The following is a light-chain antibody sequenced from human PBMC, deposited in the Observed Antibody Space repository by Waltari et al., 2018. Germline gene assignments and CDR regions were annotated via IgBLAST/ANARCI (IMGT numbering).Light chain of an antibody. CDR1: QAVSSSY. CDR3: QQYGSSAWT. Sequence: EIVLTPSPGTLSLSPGERATLSCRASQAVSSSYFAWSHQKLGQAPRLLIYGASSRATGIPDRFSGSGSGTDFTLTISRLEPEDFAVYYCQQYGSSAWTFGQGTKVEIK. J-gene: IGKJ1*01. CDR2: GAS. V-gene: IGKV3-20*01.